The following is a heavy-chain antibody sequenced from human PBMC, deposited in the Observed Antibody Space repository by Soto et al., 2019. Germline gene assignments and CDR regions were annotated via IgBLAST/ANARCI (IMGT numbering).Heavy chain of an antibody. J-gene: IGHJ6*02. CDR2: ITPIYDTT. D-gene: IGHD2-21*01. V-gene: IGHV1-69*12. CDR1: GDTLTNHA. CDR3: ALGIAVMGHYDMSV. Sequence: QVHLVQSGAEEKKAGSSVKVSCKASGDTLTNHAVSWVRQAPGQGLEWMGGITPIYDTTNIAQKFHGRLTFSADVSSGTVYMALQSLTSGDTAVYYCALGIAVMGHYDMSVWGQGTTVIVSS.